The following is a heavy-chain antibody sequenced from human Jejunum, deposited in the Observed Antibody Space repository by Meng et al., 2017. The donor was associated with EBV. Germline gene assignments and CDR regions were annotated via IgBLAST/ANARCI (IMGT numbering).Heavy chain of an antibody. CDR1: GGSITSTNW. D-gene: IGHD3-22*01. CDR3: ASVGYYDSSGYFTDY. J-gene: IGHJ4*02. V-gene: IGHV4-4*02. CDR2: IHHSGRT. Sequence: QVQLQESGPGLVKPSGTLSLTCAVSGGSITSTNWWSWVRQPPGKGLEWIGEIHHSGRTNYNPSPKSRVTISVDKSKNQFSLELSSVTAADTAVYFCASVGYYDSSGYFTDYWGQGTLGTVSS.